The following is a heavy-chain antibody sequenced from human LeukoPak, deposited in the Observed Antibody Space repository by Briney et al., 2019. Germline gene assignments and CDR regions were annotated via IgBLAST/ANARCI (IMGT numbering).Heavy chain of an antibody. V-gene: IGHV3-48*01. CDR2: ITGTSTTI. D-gene: IGHD3-9*01. Sequence: GGSLRLSCAASGFTFGVYSMNCVRQAPGKGLEWISYITGTSTTIYYADSVRGRFTISRDNAKNSLYLQLNNLRADDTAVYYCARSIDWYADYWGQGTLVTVSS. CDR3: ARSIDWYADY. J-gene: IGHJ4*02. CDR1: GFTFGVYS.